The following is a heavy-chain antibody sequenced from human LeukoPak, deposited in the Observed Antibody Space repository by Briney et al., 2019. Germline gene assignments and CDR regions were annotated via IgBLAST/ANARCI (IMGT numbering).Heavy chain of an antibody. CDR1: GVSVSSASYY. CDR3: ARDILRNYFDY. J-gene: IGHJ4*02. Sequence: PSETLSLTCTVSGVSVSSASYYWSWLRQPPGKGLEWIGFIYYSGSTNYNPSLKSRVTISVDTSKNQFSLKLSSVTAADTAVYYCARDILRNYFDYWGQGTLVTVSS. V-gene: IGHV4-61*01. D-gene: IGHD3-9*01. CDR2: IYYSGST.